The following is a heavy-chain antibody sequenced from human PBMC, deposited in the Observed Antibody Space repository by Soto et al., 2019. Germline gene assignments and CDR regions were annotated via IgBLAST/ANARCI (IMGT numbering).Heavy chain of an antibody. Sequence: QVHLVESGGDVVQPGGSLRLSCATSGLPVSGNGIHWVRQAPGKGLEWVSGISGTGRVTKYAESVKGRFTISRDNPKSTLFLQMNSLRPEDTAVYYCAKDVHYDIATGIEYFHRWGQGTLVTVSS. V-gene: IGHV3-NL1*01. J-gene: IGHJ1*01. CDR1: GLPVSGNG. D-gene: IGHD3-9*01. CDR2: ISGTGRVT. CDR3: AKDVHYDIATGIEYFHR.